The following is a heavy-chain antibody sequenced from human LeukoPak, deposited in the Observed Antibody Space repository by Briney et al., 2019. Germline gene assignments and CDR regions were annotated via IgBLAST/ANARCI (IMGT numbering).Heavy chain of an antibody. D-gene: IGHD3-3*01. Sequence: GGSLRLSCAASGFTFSSYGMHWVRQAPGKGLEWGAFIRYDGSNKYYADSVKGRFTISRDNSKNTLYLQMNSLRAEDTAVYYCAKDPKEFYDFWSGSPFGYWGQGTLVTVSS. CDR2: IRYDGSNK. CDR1: GFTFSSYG. V-gene: IGHV3-30*02. CDR3: AKDPKEFYDFWSGSPFGY. J-gene: IGHJ4*02.